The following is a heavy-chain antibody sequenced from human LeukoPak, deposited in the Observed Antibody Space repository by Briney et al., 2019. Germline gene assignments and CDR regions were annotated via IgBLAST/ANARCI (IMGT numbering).Heavy chain of an antibody. J-gene: IGHJ5*02. CDR1: GGSISSSSYY. V-gene: IGHV4-39*07. D-gene: IGHD3-3*01. CDR2: IYYSGST. CDR3: ARGRIFGVVIWFDP. Sequence: PSETLSLTCTVSGGSISSSSYYWGWIRQPPGKGLEWIGSIYYSGSTYYNPSLKSRVTISVDTSKNQFSLKLSSVTAADTAVYYCARGRIFGVVIWFDPWGQGTLVTVSS.